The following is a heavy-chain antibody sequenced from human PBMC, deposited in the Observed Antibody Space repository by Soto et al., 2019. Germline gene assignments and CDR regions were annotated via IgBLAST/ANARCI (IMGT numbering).Heavy chain of an antibody. CDR2: IYYSGST. Sequence: QVQLQESGPGLVKPSQTLSLTCTVSGGSISSGDYYWSWIRQPPGKGLEWIGYIYYSGSTYYNPSLKSRVTRSVETSKSQFSLKLSSVTAADTAVYYCARAPTYYYDSSGPKFDYWGQGTLVTVSS. D-gene: IGHD3-22*01. CDR1: GGSISSGDYY. J-gene: IGHJ4*02. V-gene: IGHV4-30-4*01. CDR3: ARAPTYYYDSSGPKFDY.